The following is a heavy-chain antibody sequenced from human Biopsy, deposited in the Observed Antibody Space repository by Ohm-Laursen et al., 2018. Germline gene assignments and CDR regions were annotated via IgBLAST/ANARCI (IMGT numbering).Heavy chain of an antibody. CDR3: ATPFQYYDSWGGYPPFDH. CDR1: AGTVSIYA. Sequence: SVTVSRKAYAGTVSIYAISWVRQARGEGLEWMGGIIVVSGLVNYAPKFQGRVSITADKSTTTAYMELSNLKSEDTAVYYCATPFQYYDSWGGYPPFDHWGQGTLVTVSS. J-gene: IGHJ4*02. V-gene: IGHV1-69*17. CDR2: IIVVSGLV. D-gene: IGHD3-3*01.